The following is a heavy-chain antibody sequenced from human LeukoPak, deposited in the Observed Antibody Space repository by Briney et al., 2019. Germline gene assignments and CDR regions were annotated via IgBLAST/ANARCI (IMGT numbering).Heavy chain of an antibody. CDR2: IIPIFGTA. CDR1: GYTFTSYG. V-gene: IGHV1-69*13. D-gene: IGHD6-6*01. J-gene: IGHJ5*02. Sequence: GASLKVSCKASGYTFTSYGISWVRQAPGQGLEWMGGIIPIFGTANYAQKFQGRVTVTADESTSTAYMELSSLRSEDTAVYYCARGRQLREFDPWGQGTLVTVSS. CDR3: ARGRQLREFDP.